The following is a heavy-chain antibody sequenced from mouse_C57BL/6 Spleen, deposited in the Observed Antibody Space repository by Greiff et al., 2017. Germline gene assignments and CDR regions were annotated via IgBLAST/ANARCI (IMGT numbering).Heavy chain of an antibody. J-gene: IGHJ2*01. V-gene: IGHV3-6*01. Sequence: EVHLVESGPGLVKPSQSLSLTCSVTGYSITSGYYWNWIRQFPGNKLEWMGYISYDGSNNYNPSLKNRISITRDTSKNQFFLKLNSVTTEDTATYYCARDDYGSSYGYWGQGTTLTVSS. D-gene: IGHD1-1*01. CDR1: GYSITSGYY. CDR2: ISYDGSN. CDR3: ARDDYGSSYGY.